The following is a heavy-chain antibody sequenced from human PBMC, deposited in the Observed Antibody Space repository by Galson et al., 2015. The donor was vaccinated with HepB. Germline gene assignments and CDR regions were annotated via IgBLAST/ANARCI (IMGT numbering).Heavy chain of an antibody. V-gene: IGHV1-69*04. CDR2: IIPSLSKV. CDR1: GGTDGSYA. Sequence: SVKVSCKASGGTDGSYAVSWVRQAPGHGLEWMGRIIPSLSKVHYAQKFHGRVTITADKSSTTSYMVLNSLKYDDTAVYFCARVGAGPSLDIWGQGTMVTVSS. CDR3: ARVGAGPSLDI. D-gene: IGHD1-26*01. J-gene: IGHJ3*02.